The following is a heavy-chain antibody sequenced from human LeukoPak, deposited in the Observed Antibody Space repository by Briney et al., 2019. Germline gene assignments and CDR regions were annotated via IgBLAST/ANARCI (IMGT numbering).Heavy chain of an antibody. V-gene: IGHV1-8*01. Sequence: GASVKVSCKASGYTFTSYDINWVRQATGQGLEWMGWMNPNSGNTGYAQKFQGRVTMTRNTSISTAYMELSSLRSEDTAVYYCARVAERSSYGDNWFDPWGQGTLVTVSS. CDR2: MNPNSGNT. CDR1: GYTFTSYD. J-gene: IGHJ5*02. D-gene: IGHD4-17*01. CDR3: ARVAERSSYGDNWFDP.